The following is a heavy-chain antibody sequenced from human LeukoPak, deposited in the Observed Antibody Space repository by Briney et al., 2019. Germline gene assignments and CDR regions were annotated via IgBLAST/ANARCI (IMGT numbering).Heavy chain of an antibody. CDR2: IYYSGIT. J-gene: IGHJ4*02. Sequence: SETLSLTCTVSGDSISSGSYYWGWIRQPPGMGLEWIGDIYYSGITYYNPSLKSRVTISRDTSKNQFSLKLTSVTATDTAVYYCARRLDSNTWHPFDSWGQGTRVTVSS. V-gene: IGHV4-39*01. CDR3: ARRLDSNTWHPFDS. D-gene: IGHD3-22*01. CDR1: GDSISSGSYY.